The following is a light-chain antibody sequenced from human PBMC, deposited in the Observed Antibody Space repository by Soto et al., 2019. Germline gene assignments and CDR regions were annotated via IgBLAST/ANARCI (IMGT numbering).Light chain of an antibody. J-gene: IGKJ4*01. Sequence: DIQMTQSPSSLSASVGDRVTITCRASQNISSYLNWYQQKPGKAPKLLIYAASSLQSGVPSRFSGSGSGTDFTLTISSLEPEDFAVYYCQQRSHGLTFGGGTKVDIK. CDR3: QQRSHGLT. V-gene: IGKV1-39*01. CDR1: QNISSY. CDR2: AAS.